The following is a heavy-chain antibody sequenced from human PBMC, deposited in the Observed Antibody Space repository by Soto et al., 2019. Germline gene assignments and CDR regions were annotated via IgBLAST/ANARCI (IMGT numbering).Heavy chain of an antibody. D-gene: IGHD1-7*01. J-gene: IGHJ6*02. V-gene: IGHV1-69*13. CDR3: ARVPISGPGTIRWAHGMDV. CDR2: IIPIFGTA. Sequence: ASVKVSCKASGGTFSSYAISWVRQAPGQGLEWMGGIIPIFGTANYAQKFQGRVTITADESTSTAYMELSSLRSEDTAVYYCARVPISGPGTIRWAHGMDVWGQGTTVTVSS. CDR1: GGTFSSYA.